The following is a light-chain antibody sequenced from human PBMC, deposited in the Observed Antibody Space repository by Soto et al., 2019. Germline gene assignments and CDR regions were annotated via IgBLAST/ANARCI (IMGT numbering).Light chain of an antibody. J-gene: IGKJ2*01. CDR2: DTS. CDR3: QQGSNWYT. CDR1: QSVDRY. V-gene: IGKV3-11*01. Sequence: EIVLTQSPATLSLSPGDRATLSCRASQSVDRYLAWYHEKPGQAPRLLIYDTSDMATGIPDRFSGSGSGTDFTLTISSVEPEDFAVYYCQQGSNWYTFGQGTKLEIK.